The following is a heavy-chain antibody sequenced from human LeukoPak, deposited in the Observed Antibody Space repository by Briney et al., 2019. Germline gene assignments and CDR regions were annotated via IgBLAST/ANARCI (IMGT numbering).Heavy chain of an antibody. CDR3: AKALYYDFWSGVDY. Sequence: GGSLRLSCAASGFTFSSYAMSWVRQAPGKGLEWVSAISGSGGSTYYADSVKGRFTISRDNSKNTLYLQMNSLRAEDTAVYYCAKALYYDFWSGVDYWGQGTLVTVSS. J-gene: IGHJ4*02. CDR1: GFTFSSYA. D-gene: IGHD3-3*01. V-gene: IGHV3-23*01. CDR2: ISGSGGST.